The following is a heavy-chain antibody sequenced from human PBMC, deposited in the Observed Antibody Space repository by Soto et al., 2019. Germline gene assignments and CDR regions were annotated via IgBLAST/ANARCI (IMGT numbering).Heavy chain of an antibody. CDR2: IIPIFGTA. J-gene: IGHJ6*02. Sequence: QVQLVQSGAEVKKPGSSVKVSCKASGGTFNSYAISWVRQAPGQGLEWMGGIIPIFGTADYAQKFQGRITITADESTSTAYMELSSLRSEDTAVYYCASHWGQAKRYHYYGMDVWGQGTTVTVSS. D-gene: IGHD7-27*01. CDR3: ASHWGQAKRYHYYGMDV. V-gene: IGHV1-69*12. CDR1: GGTFNSYA.